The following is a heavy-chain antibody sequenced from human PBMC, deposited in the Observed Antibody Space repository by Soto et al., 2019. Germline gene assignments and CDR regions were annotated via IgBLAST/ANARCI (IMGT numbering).Heavy chain of an antibody. CDR3: ARGGSSGIGWFDP. V-gene: IGHV3-23*01. CDR2: ISGSGSST. J-gene: IGHJ5*02. D-gene: IGHD3-10*01. Sequence: EVQLLESGGGLVQPGGSLRISCAASGFTFSSYGMSWVRQAPGKGLEWVSAISGSGSSTYYADSVKGRFTISRDNSKNTLYLQMNSLRAEDTAVYYCARGGSSGIGWFDPLGQGTLVTVSS. CDR1: GFTFSSYG.